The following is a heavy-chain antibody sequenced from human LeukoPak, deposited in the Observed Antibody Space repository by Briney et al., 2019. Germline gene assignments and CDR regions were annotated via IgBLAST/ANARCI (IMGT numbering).Heavy chain of an antibody. Sequence: SETLSLTCTVSGYPISSGYYWGWIRQPPGKGLEWIGSIYHSGSTYYNPSLKSRVTISVDTSKNQFSLKLSSVTAADTAVYYCARANYDFWSGYYKGYFDYWGQGTLVTVSS. CDR1: GYPISSGYY. J-gene: IGHJ4*02. V-gene: IGHV4-38-2*02. CDR3: ARANYDFWSGYYKGYFDY. CDR2: IYHSGST. D-gene: IGHD3-3*01.